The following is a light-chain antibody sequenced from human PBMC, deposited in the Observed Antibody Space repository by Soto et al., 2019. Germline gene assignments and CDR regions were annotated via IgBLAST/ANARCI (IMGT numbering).Light chain of an antibody. Sequence: PGDRATLSCRASQSVSSYLAWYQQKPGQAPRLLIYDASTRATGIPARFSGSGSGTDFTLTISSLEPEDFAVYYCQQRSNWPLTFGGGTKVDIK. CDR2: DAS. CDR1: QSVSSY. V-gene: IGKV3-11*01. CDR3: QQRSNWPLT. J-gene: IGKJ4*01.